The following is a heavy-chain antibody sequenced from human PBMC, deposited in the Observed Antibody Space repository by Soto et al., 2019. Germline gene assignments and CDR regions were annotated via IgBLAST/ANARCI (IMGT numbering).Heavy chain of an antibody. J-gene: IGHJ1*01. CDR2: INWNSGSI. V-gene: IGHV3-9*01. D-gene: IGHD6-13*01. Sequence: DVQLVESGGGLVQPGRSLRLSCAASGFTFDDYAIHWVRQVPGKGLEWVSGINWNSGSIGYGDSVKGRFAISRDNAKNSLHLQMNSLSAEDTAFYYCVKDESINWYSGHFRHWGQGTLVTVSS. CDR1: GFTFDDYA. CDR3: VKDESINWYSGHFRH.